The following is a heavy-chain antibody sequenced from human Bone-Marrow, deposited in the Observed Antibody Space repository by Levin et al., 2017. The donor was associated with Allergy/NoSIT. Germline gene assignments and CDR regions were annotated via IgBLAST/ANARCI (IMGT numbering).Heavy chain of an antibody. CDR1: GFIFSRNW. CDR2: INPESSEK. J-gene: IGHJ4*02. V-gene: IGHV3-7*04. Sequence: GESLKISCAASGFIFSRNWMSWVRQAPGKGLEWVANINPESSEKYYADSVKGRFTISRDNAKNSVYLQMSSLRAEDTAVYYCARDVRYGHFDYWGQGTLLTVSS. CDR3: ARDVRYGHFDY. D-gene: IGHD3-16*01.